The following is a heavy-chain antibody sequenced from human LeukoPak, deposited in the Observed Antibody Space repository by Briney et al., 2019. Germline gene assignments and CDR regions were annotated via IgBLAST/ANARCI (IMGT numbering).Heavy chain of an antibody. CDR1: GGSISSGDYY. CDR3: ASLGFGELLRPRWHGMDV. D-gene: IGHD3-10*01. Sequence: SQTLSLTCTVSGGSISSGDYYWSWIRQPPGKGLEWIGYIYYSGSTYYNPSLKSRVTISVDTSKNQFSLKLSSVTAADTAVYYCASLGFGELLRPRWHGMDVWGQGTTVTVSS. CDR2: IYYSGST. V-gene: IGHV4-30-4*01. J-gene: IGHJ6*02.